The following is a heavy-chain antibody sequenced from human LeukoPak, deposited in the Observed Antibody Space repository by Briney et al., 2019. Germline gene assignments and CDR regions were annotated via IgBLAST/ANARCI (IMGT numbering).Heavy chain of an antibody. CDR1: GYTFTSYG. CDR2: ISAYNGHT. V-gene: IGHV1-18*01. D-gene: IGHD3-10*01. Sequence: ASVKVSCKASGYTFTSYGISWVRQAPGQGLEWMGWISAYNGHTNYAQKLQGRVTMTTDTSTSTAYMELRSLRSDDTAVYYCARDPETYYYGSGPFDYWGQGTLVTVSS. CDR3: ARDPETYYYGSGPFDY. J-gene: IGHJ4*02.